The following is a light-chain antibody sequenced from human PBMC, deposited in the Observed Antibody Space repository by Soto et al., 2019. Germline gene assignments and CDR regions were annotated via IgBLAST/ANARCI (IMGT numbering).Light chain of an antibody. CDR2: WAS. J-gene: IGKJ5*01. V-gene: IGKV4-1*01. CDR3: QQYYTSIT. Sequence: TVMTQSPDSLAVSVGERATINWKSSQSLLYSSDNKNYLAWYQQKPGQPPKLLIYWASTRESGVPERFSGSGSGTDFTLTISSLQAEDVAVYYCQQYYTSITFGQGTRLEIK. CDR1: QSLLYSSDNKNY.